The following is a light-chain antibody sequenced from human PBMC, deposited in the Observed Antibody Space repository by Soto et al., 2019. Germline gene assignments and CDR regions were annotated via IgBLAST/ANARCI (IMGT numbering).Light chain of an antibody. CDR2: RNN. Sequence: QSVLTQPPSASGTPGQRVTISCSGSSSNIGSNYVYWYQQLPGTAPKLLIYRNNQRPSGVPDRFSGSKSGTSASLAISGLQSEDEADYYCTTWDDSLSGQGWVFGGGTKLTVL. V-gene: IGLV1-47*01. CDR3: TTWDDSLSGQGWV. J-gene: IGLJ3*02. CDR1: SSNIGSNY.